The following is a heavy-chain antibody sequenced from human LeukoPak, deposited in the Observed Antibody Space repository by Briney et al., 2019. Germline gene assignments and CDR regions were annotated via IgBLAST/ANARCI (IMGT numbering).Heavy chain of an antibody. CDR2: INAGNGNT. CDR1: GYTFTSYA. CDR3: ARGHPQQLDSN. J-gene: IGHJ4*02. V-gene: IGHV1-3*01. D-gene: IGHD6-13*01. Sequence: ASVKVSCKASGYTFTSYAMHWVRQAPGQRLEWMGWINAGNGNTKYSQEFQGRVTITRDTSASTAYMELRSLRSDDTAVYYCARGHPQQLDSNWGQGTLVTVSS.